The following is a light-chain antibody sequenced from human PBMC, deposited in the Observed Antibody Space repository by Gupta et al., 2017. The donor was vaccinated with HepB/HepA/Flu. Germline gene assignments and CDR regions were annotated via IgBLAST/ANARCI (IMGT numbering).Light chain of an antibody. CDR3: QLEDYPPPAWT. Sequence: DIQMNQSPSSLSASVGDRVTITCQAIQGISNHLNWYQQKPRKAPKLLIYDASKLERGVPSRFRGSGCGSDTTFTITSRHPEDIEPDYCQLEDYPPPAWTFVQGTKLEIK. CDR1: QGISNH. J-gene: IGKJ1*01. V-gene: IGKV1-33*01. CDR2: DAS.